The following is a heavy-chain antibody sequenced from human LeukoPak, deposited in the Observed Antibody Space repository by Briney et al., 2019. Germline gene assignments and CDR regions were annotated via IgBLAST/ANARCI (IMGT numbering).Heavy chain of an antibody. D-gene: IGHD6-13*01. V-gene: IGHV3-21*01. J-gene: IGHJ4*02. CDR2: ISSSSSYI. Sequence: GGSLRLSCAASGFTFSSYSMNWVRQAPGKGLKWVSSISSSSSYIYYADSVKGRFTISRDNAKNSLYLQMNSLRAEDTAVYYCAVAAAGTYDYWGQGTLVTVSS. CDR3: AVAAAGTYDY. CDR1: GFTFSSYS.